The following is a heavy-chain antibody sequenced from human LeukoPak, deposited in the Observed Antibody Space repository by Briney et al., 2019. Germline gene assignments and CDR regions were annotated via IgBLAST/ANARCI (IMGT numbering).Heavy chain of an antibody. CDR2: INHSGST. V-gene: IGHV4-34*09. D-gene: IGHD4-17*01. CDR3: ARVPSYYGDYEDDAFDI. J-gene: IGHJ3*02. Sequence: SETLSLTCAVYGGSFSGYYWSWIRQPPGKGLEWIGEINHSGSTNYNPSLKSRVTISVDTSKNQFSLKLSSVTAADTAVYYCARVPSYYGDYEDDAFDIWGQGTMVTVSS. CDR1: GGSFSGYY.